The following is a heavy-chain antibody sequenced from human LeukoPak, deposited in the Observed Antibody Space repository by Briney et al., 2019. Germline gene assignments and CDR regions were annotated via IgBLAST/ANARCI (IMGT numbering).Heavy chain of an antibody. D-gene: IGHD2-15*01. V-gene: IGHV3-23*03. CDR2: IYKGGST. CDR3: ASRHCSGGGCYFAGADPFDY. CDR1: GFTFDSYA. J-gene: IGHJ4*02. Sequence: PGGSLRLSCAASGFTFDSYAMSWVRQAPGKGLEWVLVIYKGGSTYYIDSVKGRFTISRDTSKNTLYLQMSSLRAEDTAVYYCASRHCSGGGCYFAGADPFDYWGQGTLVTVSS.